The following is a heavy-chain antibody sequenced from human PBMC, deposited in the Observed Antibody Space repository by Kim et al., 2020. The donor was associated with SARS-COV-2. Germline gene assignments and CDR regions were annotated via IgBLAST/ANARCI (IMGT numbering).Heavy chain of an antibody. Sequence: GGSLRLSCAASGFTFSSYWMHWVRQAPGKGPVWVSRINYDGSSTSYGAFVKGRFTISRDNDKNTLYMQMNSLRAEDTALYYCARSIKTHPADNRFDSCG. V-gene: IGHV3-74*01. CDR2: INYDGSST. CDR3: ARSIKTHPADNRFDS. CDR1: GFTFSSYW. J-gene: IGHJ5*01. D-gene: IGHD1-20*01.